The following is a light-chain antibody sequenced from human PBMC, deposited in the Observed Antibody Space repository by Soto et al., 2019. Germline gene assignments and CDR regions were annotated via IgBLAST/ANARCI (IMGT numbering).Light chain of an antibody. J-gene: IGKJ2*01. CDR2: GAS. V-gene: IGKV3-20*01. CDR3: QQYASSPHT. CDR1: QSVSSSY. Sequence: EIVLTQSPGTLSLSPGERATLSCRASQSVSSSYLAWYQHKPGQAPRLLIYGASSRATGIPDRFSGSGSGTDFTLTISRLEPEDFAVYYCQQYASSPHTFGQGTKLEI.